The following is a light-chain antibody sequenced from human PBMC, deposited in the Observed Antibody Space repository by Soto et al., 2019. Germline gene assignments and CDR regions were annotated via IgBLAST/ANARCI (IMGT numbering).Light chain of an antibody. CDR1: QGISSA. CDR3: QQFNSYPRLT. V-gene: IGKV1-13*02. J-gene: IGKJ4*01. CDR2: DAS. Sequence: AIQLTQSPSSLSASVGERVTITCRASQGISSALAWYQQKPGKAPKLLIYDASSLESGVPSRFSGRGSGTDFTLTISSLQPEDFATYYCQQFNSYPRLTFGGGTKVEIK.